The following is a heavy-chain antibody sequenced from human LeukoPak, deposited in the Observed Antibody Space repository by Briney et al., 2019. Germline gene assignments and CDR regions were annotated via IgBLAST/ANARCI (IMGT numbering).Heavy chain of an antibody. CDR3: ARERVREVPSLDF. J-gene: IGHJ4*02. D-gene: IGHD3-10*01. V-gene: IGHV4-61*02. CDR2: FSISGSP. Sequence: TSETLSLTCTVSGASISSTFYSWTWIRQTAGQGLELTGRFSISGSPNYNPSLKSRVNISMDTSKNQFSLRLTSVTAADTAIYFCARERVREVPSLDFWGQGTLVTVSS. CDR1: GASISSTFYS.